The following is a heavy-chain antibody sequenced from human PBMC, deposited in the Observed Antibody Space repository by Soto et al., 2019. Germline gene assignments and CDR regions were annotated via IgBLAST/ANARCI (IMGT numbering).Heavy chain of an antibody. J-gene: IGHJ4*02. CDR2: INAGNGNT. CDR1: GYTFTSYA. Sequence: ASVKVSCKASGYTFTSYAMHWVRQAPGQRPEWMGWINAGNGNTKYSQKFQGRVTITRDTSASTACMELSSLRSEDTAVYYCARVQIVVVVAATWTYFDYWGQGTLVTVSS. D-gene: IGHD2-15*01. V-gene: IGHV1-3*01. CDR3: ARVQIVVVVAATWTYFDY.